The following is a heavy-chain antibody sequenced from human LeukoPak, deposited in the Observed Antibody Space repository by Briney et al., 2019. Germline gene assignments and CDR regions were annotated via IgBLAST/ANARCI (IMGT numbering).Heavy chain of an antibody. Sequence: GGSLRLSCAASGFTFSTYTMNWVRQAPGKGLEWVSGIYGSGGASFYADSVKGRFTISRDNSQNTVFLQMDSLRDEDTALYYCAKDLRKDGIWDIDYWGQGTLVTVSS. CDR3: AKDLRKDGIWDIDY. J-gene: IGHJ4*02. V-gene: IGHV3-23*01. CDR1: GFTFSTYT. D-gene: IGHD1-14*01. CDR2: IYGSGGAS.